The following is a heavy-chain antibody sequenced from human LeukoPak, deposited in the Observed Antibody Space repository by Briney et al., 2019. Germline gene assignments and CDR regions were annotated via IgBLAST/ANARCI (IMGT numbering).Heavy chain of an antibody. CDR1: GFTFDDYG. CDR2: ISWNSGGR. D-gene: IGHD5-12*01. CDR3: ARARGGYDFDY. J-gene: IGHJ4*02. Sequence: GGSLRLSCAASGFTFDDYGMSWVRQAPGKGLEWVSGISWNSGGRAYADSVKGRFTISRDNAKNSLYLQLNSLRAEDTAVYYCARARGGYDFDYWGQGTLVTVSS. V-gene: IGHV3-20*04.